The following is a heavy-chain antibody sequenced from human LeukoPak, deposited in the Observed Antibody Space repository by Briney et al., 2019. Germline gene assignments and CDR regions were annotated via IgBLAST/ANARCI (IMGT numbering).Heavy chain of an antibody. CDR2: IIPILGTA. D-gene: IGHD3-22*01. V-gene: IGHV1-69*11. J-gene: IGHJ4*02. CDR3: ATSQDPYYYDSSGYYY. Sequence: SVKVSCKASGGTFSSYAISWVRQAPGQGLEWMGRIIPILGTANYAQKFQGRVTITTDESTSTAYMELSSLRSEDTAVYYCATSQDPYYYDSSGYYYWGQGTLVTVSS. CDR1: GGTFSSYA.